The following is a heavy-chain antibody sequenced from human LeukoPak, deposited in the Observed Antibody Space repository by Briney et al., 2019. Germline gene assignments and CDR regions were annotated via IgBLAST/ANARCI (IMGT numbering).Heavy chain of an antibody. J-gene: IGHJ4*02. Sequence: SETLSLTCTVSGVSISSSVNYWGWIRQPPGKGLEWIGNIYYNGSTYYNPSLKSRVTISLDTSKNQFSLKLSSVTAADTAVYYCARDPQYHYGSGNNYTPFDYWGQGTLVTVSS. V-gene: IGHV4-39*07. CDR2: IYYNGST. CDR3: ARDPQYHYGSGNNYTPFDY. D-gene: IGHD3-10*01. CDR1: GVSISSSVNY.